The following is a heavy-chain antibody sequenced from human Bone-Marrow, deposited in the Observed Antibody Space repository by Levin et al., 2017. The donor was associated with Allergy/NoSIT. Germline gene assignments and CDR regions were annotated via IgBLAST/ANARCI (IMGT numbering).Heavy chain of an antibody. D-gene: IGHD2-8*01. CDR2: ISGSGGST. CDR3: AKAIVLMVYAHYYYGMDV. CDR1: GFTFSSYA. J-gene: IGHJ6*02. Sequence: GASVKVSCAASGFTFSSYAMSWVRQAPGKGLEWVSAISGSGGSTYYADSVKGRFTISRDNSKNTLYLQMNSLRAEDTAVYYCAKAIVLMVYAHYYYGMDVWGQGTTVTVSS. V-gene: IGHV3-23*01.